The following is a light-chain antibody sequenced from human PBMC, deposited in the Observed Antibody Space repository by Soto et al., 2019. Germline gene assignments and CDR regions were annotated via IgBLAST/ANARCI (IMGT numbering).Light chain of an antibody. Sequence: EIVLTQSPGTLSLSPGERATLSCRASQSLTSNYLAWYQQKPGQAPRLLISGTSNSATDIPDRFSGSGSGTDFTLTINRLEPDDFALYYCQQYGDSVFTFGPGTKVDIK. J-gene: IGKJ3*01. CDR1: QSLTSNY. CDR3: QQYGDSVFT. CDR2: GTS. V-gene: IGKV3-20*01.